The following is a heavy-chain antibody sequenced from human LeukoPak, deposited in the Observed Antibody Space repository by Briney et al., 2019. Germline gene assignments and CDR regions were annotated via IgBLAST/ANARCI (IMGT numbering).Heavy chain of an antibody. J-gene: IGHJ3*02. CDR2: IYYSGST. V-gene: IGHV4-30-4*01. CDR1: GGSISSGDYY. Sequence: SETLSLTYTVSGGSISSGDYYWSWIRQPPGKGLEWIGYIYYSGSTYYNPSLKSRVTISVDTSKNQFSLKLSSVTAADTAVYYCARGAIAVAGPDAFDIWGQGTMVTVSS. CDR3: ARGAIAVAGPDAFDI. D-gene: IGHD6-19*01.